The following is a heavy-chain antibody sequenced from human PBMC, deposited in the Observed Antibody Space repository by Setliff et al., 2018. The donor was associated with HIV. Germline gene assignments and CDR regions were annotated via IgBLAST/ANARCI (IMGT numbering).Heavy chain of an antibody. D-gene: IGHD6-19*01. CDR1: GGSISSSNYY. CDR2: ISYSGHI. CDR3: ARHVILLEWLSYFYMDV. Sequence: SETLSLTCTVSGGSISSSNYYWGWIRQPPGKGLEWIGAISYSGHIYFNSSLKSRVTIYLDTSKRQLSLRLTSVTAADTAVYYCARHVILLEWLSYFYMDVWGKGATVTVTS. J-gene: IGHJ6*03. V-gene: IGHV4-39*01.